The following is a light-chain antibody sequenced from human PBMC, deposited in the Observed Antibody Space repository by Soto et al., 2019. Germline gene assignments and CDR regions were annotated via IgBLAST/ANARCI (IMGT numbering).Light chain of an antibody. CDR1: QSVSSY. V-gene: IGKV3-11*01. CDR2: DAS. Sequence: EIVLTQSPATLPLSPGERATLSCRASQSVSSYLAWYQQKPGQAPRLLIDDASNRATGIPARFSGSGSGTDFTLTICSLEPEDFAVYYCHQRSNWPWTFGQGTKLEI. CDR3: HQRSNWPWT. J-gene: IGKJ2*01.